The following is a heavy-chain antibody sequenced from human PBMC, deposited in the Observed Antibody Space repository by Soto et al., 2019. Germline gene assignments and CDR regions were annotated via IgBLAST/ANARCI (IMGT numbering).Heavy chain of an antibody. D-gene: IGHD6-25*01. CDR2: ISWNSGSI. J-gene: IGHJ5*02. CDR3: AKDGGYSSGRYGA. Sequence: EVQLVESGGGLVQPGRSLRLSCAASGFTFDDYAMHWVRQAPGKGLEWVSGISWNSGSIGYADSVKGRFTISRDNAKNSLYLQMNSLRAEDTALYYCAKDGGYSSGRYGACGQVTLVTVSS. CDR1: GFTFDDYA. V-gene: IGHV3-9*01.